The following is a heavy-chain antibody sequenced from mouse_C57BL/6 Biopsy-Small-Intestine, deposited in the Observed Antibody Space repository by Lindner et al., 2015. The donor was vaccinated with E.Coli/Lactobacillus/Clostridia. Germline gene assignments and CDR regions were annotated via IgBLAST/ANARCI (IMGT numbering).Heavy chain of an antibody. CDR1: GYTFNSYY. J-gene: IGHJ3*02. D-gene: IGHD2-1*01. Sequence: SVKVSCKASGYTFNSYYIHWVREAPGQGLEWMGVVNPSGGSTNYAQKFQGRVTMSTDTSTSTVDMVLSSLRSDDTAVYYCARDATRLAVTYATMWGQGTLVTVSS. CDR2: VNPSGGST. CDR3: ARDATRLAVTYATM. V-gene: IGHV1-55*01.